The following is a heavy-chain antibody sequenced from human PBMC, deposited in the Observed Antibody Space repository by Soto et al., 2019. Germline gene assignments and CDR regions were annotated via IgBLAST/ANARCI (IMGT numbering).Heavy chain of an antibody. J-gene: IGHJ4*02. Sequence: QVQLVESGGGVVQPGRSLRLSCAASGFIFSSYGMHWVRQAPGKGLEWVAVISYDGRSRYYADSLKGRFTISRDNSKNTLDLQMDSLRAEDTGVYYCAKRGGSHWYTGECWGQGTLVTVSS. CDR1: GFIFSSYG. D-gene: IGHD6-13*01. CDR3: AKRGGSHWYTGEC. V-gene: IGHV3-30*18. CDR2: ISYDGRSR.